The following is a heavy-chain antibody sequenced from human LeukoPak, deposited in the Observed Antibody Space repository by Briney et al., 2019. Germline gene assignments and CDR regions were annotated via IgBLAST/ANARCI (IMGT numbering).Heavy chain of an antibody. CDR2: INPNSGGT. J-gene: IGHJ4*02. CDR3: ARDAYTYGYFSESVVVRSVADY. CDR1: GYTFTSYY. D-gene: IGHD5-18*01. V-gene: IGHV1-2*06. Sequence: ASVKVSCKASGYTFTSYYMHWVRQAPGQGLEWMGRINPNSGGTKYAQKFQGRVTMTRDTSISTAYMELSRLRSDDTAFYYCARDAYTYGYFSESVVVRSVADYWGQGTLVTVSS.